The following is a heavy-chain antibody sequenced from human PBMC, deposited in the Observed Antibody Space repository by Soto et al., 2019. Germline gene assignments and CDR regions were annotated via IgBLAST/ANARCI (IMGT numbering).Heavy chain of an antibody. V-gene: IGHV1-2*04. J-gene: IGHJ3*02. Sequence: GASVKVSCKASGYTFTGYYMHWVRQAPGQGLEWMGWINPNSGGTNYAQKFQGWVTMARDTSISTAYMELSRLRSDDTAVYYCARDRVDDSSGYSPHDAFDIWGQGTMVTVSS. CDR2: INPNSGGT. CDR1: GYTFTGYY. CDR3: ARDRVDDSSGYSPHDAFDI. D-gene: IGHD3-22*01.